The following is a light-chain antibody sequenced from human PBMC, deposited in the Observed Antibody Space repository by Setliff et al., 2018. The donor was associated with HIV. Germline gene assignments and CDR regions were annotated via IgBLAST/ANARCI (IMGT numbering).Light chain of an antibody. CDR3: SSYTSSSTFYV. J-gene: IGLJ1*01. V-gene: IGLV2-14*03. Sequence: QSVLTQPPSASGSPGQSVTISCTGTSSDVGGYNYVSWYQQHPGKAPKFMIYDVSNRPSGVSNRFSGSKSGNTASLTISGLQAEDEADYYCSSYTSSSTFYVFGTGTKVTVL. CDR1: SSDVGGYNY. CDR2: DVS.